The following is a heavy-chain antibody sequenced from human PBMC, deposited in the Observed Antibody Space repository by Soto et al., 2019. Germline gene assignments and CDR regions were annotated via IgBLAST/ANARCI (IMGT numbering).Heavy chain of an antibody. J-gene: IGHJ4*02. D-gene: IGHD1-1*01. CDR2: ISSDGSST. CDR3: ATAGTGTFTY. V-gene: IGHV3-74*03. CDR1: GFTFSGSW. Sequence: EVQRVESGGGLVQPGGSLRLSCAASGFTFSGSWMHWVRQAPGKGLVWVSRISSDGSSTTYADSVKGRFTISRDNAKNMLYLQMNSLRAEDTAVYYCATAGTGTFTYWGQGTLATVSS.